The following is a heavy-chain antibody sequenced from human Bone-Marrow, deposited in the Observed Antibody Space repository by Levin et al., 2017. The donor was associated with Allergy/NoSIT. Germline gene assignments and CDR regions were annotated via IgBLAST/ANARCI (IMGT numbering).Heavy chain of an antibody. CDR2: VSWDGGST. Sequence: GESLKISCVASGFTFDDYAMHWVRQAPGKGLEWVSLVSWDGGSTYYADSVRGRFSISRDNSKNSLYLHMNSLRPEDTALYYCAKAMEASSLFDSWGQGTLVTVSS. V-gene: IGHV3-43D*03. CDR1: GFTFDDYA. D-gene: IGHD6-6*01. J-gene: IGHJ4*02. CDR3: AKAMEASSLFDS.